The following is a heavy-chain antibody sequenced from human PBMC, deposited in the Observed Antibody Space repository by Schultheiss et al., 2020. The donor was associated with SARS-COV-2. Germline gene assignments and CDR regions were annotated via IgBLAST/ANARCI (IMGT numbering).Heavy chain of an antibody. V-gene: IGHV3-7*01. Sequence: GESLKISCAASGFTFSSYWMSWVRQAPGKGLEWVANIKQDGSEKYYVDSVKGRFTISRDNAKNSLYLQMNSLRAEDTAVYYCARDASEQQLVPDYFDYWGQGTLVTVSS. CDR3: ARDASEQQLVPDYFDY. CDR2: IKQDGSEK. D-gene: IGHD6-13*01. CDR1: GFTFSSYW. J-gene: IGHJ4*02.